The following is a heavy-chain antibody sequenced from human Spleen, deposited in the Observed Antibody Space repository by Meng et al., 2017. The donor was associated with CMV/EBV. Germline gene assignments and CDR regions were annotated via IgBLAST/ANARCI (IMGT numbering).Heavy chain of an antibody. D-gene: IGHD3-22*01. CDR3: TRDQTTYYYDSSGYYSQPLLGY. J-gene: IGHJ4*02. V-gene: IGHV3-49*04. CDR2: IRSKAYGGTT. Sequence: GGSLRLSCTASGFTFGDYAMSWVRQAPGKGLEWVGFIRSKAYGGTTEYAASVKGRFTISRDDSKSIAYLQMNSLKTEDTAMYYCTRDQTTYYYDSSGYYSQPLLGYWGQGTLVTVSS. CDR1: GFTFGDYA.